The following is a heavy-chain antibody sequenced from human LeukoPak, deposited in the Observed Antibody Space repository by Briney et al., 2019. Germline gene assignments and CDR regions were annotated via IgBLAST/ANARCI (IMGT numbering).Heavy chain of an antibody. CDR1: GYTFTSYY. J-gene: IGHJ6*02. Sequence: ASVKVSCKASGYTFTSYYMHWVRQAPGQGLAWMGIINPSGGSTSYAQKFQGRVTMTRDTSTSTVYMELSSLRSEDTAVYYCARVMTMVRGVIRIPYGMDVWGQGTTVTVSS. CDR3: ARVMTMVRGVIRIPYGMDV. V-gene: IGHV1-46*01. CDR2: INPSGGST. D-gene: IGHD3-10*01.